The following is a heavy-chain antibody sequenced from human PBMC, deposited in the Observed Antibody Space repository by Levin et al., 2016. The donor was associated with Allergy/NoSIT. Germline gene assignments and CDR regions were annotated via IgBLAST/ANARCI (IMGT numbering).Heavy chain of an antibody. CDR1: GFTFSSYS. CDR2: ISGSGSST. J-gene: IGHJ4*02. Sequence: GGSLRLSCAASGFTFSSYSMNWVRQAPGKGLEWVSAISGSGSSTYYADSVKGRFTISRDNSKNTLYLQMSSLRAEDTAVYYCAKDYRSGSYLEVPWGQGTLVTVSS. CDR3: AKDYRSGSYLEVP. V-gene: IGHV3-23*01. D-gene: IGHD1-26*01.